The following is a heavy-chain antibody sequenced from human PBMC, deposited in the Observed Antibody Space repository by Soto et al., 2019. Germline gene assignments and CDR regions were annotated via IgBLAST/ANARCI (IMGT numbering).Heavy chain of an antibody. CDR3: AKENWANPAS. V-gene: IGHV3-11*01. Sequence: GGSLRLSCAASGFIFRDLFMILIRQAPGKGLEWISYISKDSGRATRYADSVKGRFTISRDNAKNSLCLQMNNLTVEDTAVYYCAKENWANPASWGQGTLVTVSS. CDR1: GFIFRDLF. D-gene: IGHD7-27*01. CDR2: ISKDSGRAT. J-gene: IGHJ5*02.